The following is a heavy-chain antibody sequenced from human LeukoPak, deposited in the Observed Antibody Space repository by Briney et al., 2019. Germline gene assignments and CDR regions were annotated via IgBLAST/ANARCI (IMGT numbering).Heavy chain of an antibody. CDR2: INPNSGGT. Sequence: GASVKVSCKASGYTFTSYDINWVRQATGQGLEWVGRINPNSGGTYYAQKFQGRVTMTRDTSISTAYMELSSLRSDDTAVYYCARSALGYCSSTRCFGFDYWGQGTLVTVSS. V-gene: IGHV1-2*06. J-gene: IGHJ4*02. D-gene: IGHD2-2*01. CDR3: ARSALGYCSSTRCFGFDY. CDR1: GYTFTSYD.